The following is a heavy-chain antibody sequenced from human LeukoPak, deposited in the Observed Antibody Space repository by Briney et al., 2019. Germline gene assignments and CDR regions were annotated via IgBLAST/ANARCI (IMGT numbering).Heavy chain of an antibody. CDR1: GGSISSYY. CDR3: ARVRIVVGATRYFDY. J-gene: IGHJ4*02. D-gene: IGHD1-26*01. Sequence: PSETLSLTCTVSGGSISSYYWSWIRQPPGKGLEWIGYIYYSGSTNYNPSLKSRVTISVDTSKNQFSLKLSSVTAADMAVYYCARVRIVVGATRYFDYWGQGTLVTVSS. V-gene: IGHV4-59*08. CDR2: IYYSGST.